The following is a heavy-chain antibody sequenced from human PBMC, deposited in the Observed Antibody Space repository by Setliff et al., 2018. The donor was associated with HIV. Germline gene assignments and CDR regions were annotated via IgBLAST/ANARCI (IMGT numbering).Heavy chain of an antibody. CDR1: GYTFTSYY. CDR3: ARDPSIGQLGDY. CDR2: INPSGGST. V-gene: IGHV1-46*01. D-gene: IGHD6-6*01. Sequence: ASVKVSCKASGYTFTSYYMHWVRQAPGQGLGWMGIINPSGGSTSYAQKFQGRVTMTRDTSTSTGYMELTRLRSEDTAVYYCARDPSIGQLGDYWGQGPLVTVSS. J-gene: IGHJ4*02.